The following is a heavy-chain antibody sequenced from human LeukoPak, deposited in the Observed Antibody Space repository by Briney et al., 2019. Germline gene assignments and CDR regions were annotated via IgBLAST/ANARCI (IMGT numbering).Heavy chain of an antibody. J-gene: IGHJ6*03. V-gene: IGHV3-23*01. CDR1: GFTFDSYD. Sequence: GGSLTLSCAAYGFTFDSYDMTWVRQAPGKGLEWVSSISGGGEATYYADSVKGRFTISRDNSKNTLYLQMNSLRAEDTAVYQCARDGPKGIGYYYYYYYMDVWGKGTTVTVSS. CDR3: ARDGPKGIGYYYYYYYMDV. D-gene: IGHD3/OR15-3a*01. CDR2: ISGGGEAT.